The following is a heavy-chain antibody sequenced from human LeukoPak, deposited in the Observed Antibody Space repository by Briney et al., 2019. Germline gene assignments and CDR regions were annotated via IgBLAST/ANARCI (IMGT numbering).Heavy chain of an antibody. CDR1: GGSISSYY. Sequence: SETLSLTCTVSGGSISSYYWSWIRQPPGKGLEWIGYMYSGSTKYNPSLKSRVTISVDTSKNQFSLKLTSVTAADTAVYYCARAGGGYDRWGQGTLVTVSS. J-gene: IGHJ4*02. V-gene: IGHV4-59*01. CDR3: ARAGGGYDR. D-gene: IGHD5-12*01. CDR2: MYSGST.